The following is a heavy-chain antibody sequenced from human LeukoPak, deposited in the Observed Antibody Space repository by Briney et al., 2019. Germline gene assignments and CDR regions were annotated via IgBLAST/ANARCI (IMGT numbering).Heavy chain of an antibody. CDR2: IRYDGSNK. D-gene: IGHD6-6*01. CDR1: GFTFSSYG. V-gene: IGHV3-30*02. J-gene: IGHJ4*02. CDR3: ARTGRIAPRSGSDYFDY. Sequence: GGSLRLSCAASGFTFSSYGMHWVRQAPGKGLEWVAFIRYDGSNKYYADSVKGRFTISRDNSKNTLYLQMNSLRAEDTAVYYCARTGRIAPRSGSDYFDYWGQGTLVTVSS.